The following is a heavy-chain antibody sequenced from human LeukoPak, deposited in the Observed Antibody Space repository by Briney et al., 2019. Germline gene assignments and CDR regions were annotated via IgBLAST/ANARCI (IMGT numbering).Heavy chain of an antibody. J-gene: IGHJ4*02. Sequence: GGSLRLSCAASGFTFSSYAMSWVRQAPGKGLEWVSAISGSGGSTYYADSVKGRFTISRDNSKNTLYLQMNSLRAEDTAVYYCAKDRWQQLVRGEFDYWGQGTLVTVPS. CDR2: ISGSGGST. CDR1: GFTFSSYA. CDR3: AKDRWQQLVRGEFDY. V-gene: IGHV3-23*01. D-gene: IGHD6-13*01.